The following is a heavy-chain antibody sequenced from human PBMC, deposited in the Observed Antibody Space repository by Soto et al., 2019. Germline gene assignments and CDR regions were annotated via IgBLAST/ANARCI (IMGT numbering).Heavy chain of an antibody. D-gene: IGHD6-19*01. CDR3: ATHSSGWNYYYGMDV. CDR2: IDPSDSYT. Sequence: PGESLKISCKGSGYSFTIYWISWVRQMPGKGLEWMGRIDPSDSYTNYSPSFQGHVTISADKSISTAYLQWSSLKASDTAMYYCATHSSGWNYYYGMDVWGQGTTVTVSS. V-gene: IGHV5-10-1*01. J-gene: IGHJ6*02. CDR1: GYSFTIYW.